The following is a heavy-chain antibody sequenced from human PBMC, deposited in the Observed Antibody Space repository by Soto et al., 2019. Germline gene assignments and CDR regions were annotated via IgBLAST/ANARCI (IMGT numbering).Heavy chain of an antibody. CDR2: INHSGRT. Sequence: QVQLQQWGAGLLKPSETLSLACAVYGGSFSAYHWSWIRQPPGKGLEWIGEINHSGRTKYNPSLKSRVTISVGTSKNQFSLQLSSVTAADTAVYYGARGMGAENTFYYYFGMDVWGQGTTVTVSS. D-gene: IGHD3-16*01. CDR3: ARGMGAENTFYYYFGMDV. J-gene: IGHJ6*02. CDR1: GGSFSAYH. V-gene: IGHV4-34*01.